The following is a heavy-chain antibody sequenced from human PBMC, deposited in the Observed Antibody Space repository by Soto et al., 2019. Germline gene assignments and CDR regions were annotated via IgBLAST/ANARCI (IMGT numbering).Heavy chain of an antibody. D-gene: IGHD3-16*01. J-gene: IGHJ4*02. V-gene: IGHV3-30-3*01. CDR3: ALSAGGYFDY. CDR1: GFTFSSYA. CDR2: ISYDGSNK. Sequence: QVQLVESGGGVVQPGRSLRLSCAASGFTFSSYAMHWVRQAPGKGLEWVAVISYDGSNKYYADSVKGRFTISRDNSKNTLYLQMNSLRAEDTAVYYCALSAGGYFDYWGQGTLVTVSS.